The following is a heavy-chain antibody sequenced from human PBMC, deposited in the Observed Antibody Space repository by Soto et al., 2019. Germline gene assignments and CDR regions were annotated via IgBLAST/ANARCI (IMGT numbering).Heavy chain of an antibody. CDR1: GGSISSSSYY. V-gene: IGHV4-39*01. CDR2: IYYSGST. Sequence: SETLSLTCTVSGGSISSSSYYWGWIRQPPGKGLEWIGSIYYSGSTYYNPSLKSRVTISVDTSKNQFSLKLSSVTAADTAVYYCARHPAGAVARAGNWFDPWGQGTLVTVSS. CDR3: ARHPAGAVARAGNWFDP. J-gene: IGHJ5*02. D-gene: IGHD6-19*01.